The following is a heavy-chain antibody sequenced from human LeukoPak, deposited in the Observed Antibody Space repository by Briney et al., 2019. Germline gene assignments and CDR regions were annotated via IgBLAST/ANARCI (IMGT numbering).Heavy chain of an antibody. CDR2: INHSGST. V-gene: IGHV4-34*01. CDR3: ARGPRSETGIRVFDY. CDR1: GGSFSGYY. D-gene: IGHD2/OR15-2a*01. J-gene: IGHJ4*02. Sequence: SETLSLTCAVYGGSFSGYYWSWIRQPPGKGLEWIGEINHSGSTNYNPSLKSRVTISVDTSKNQFSLKLSSVTAADTAVYYCARGPRSETGIRVFDYWGQGTLVTVSS.